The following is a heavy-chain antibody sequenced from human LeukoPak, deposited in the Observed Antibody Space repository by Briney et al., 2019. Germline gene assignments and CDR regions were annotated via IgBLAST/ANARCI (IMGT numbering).Heavy chain of an antibody. J-gene: IGHJ4*02. V-gene: IGHV4-59*08. CDR2: IFYIAST. Sequence: PSETLSLTCTVSGGSIRNYYWSWIRQPPGKGLEWIGYIFYIASTNYNPSLKSRVTISVDRSKSQFSLRLSSVTAADTAVYYCARRDPSTTYLDYWGQGTLVTVSS. D-gene: IGHD2/OR15-2a*01. CDR1: GGSIRNYY. CDR3: ARRDPSTTYLDY.